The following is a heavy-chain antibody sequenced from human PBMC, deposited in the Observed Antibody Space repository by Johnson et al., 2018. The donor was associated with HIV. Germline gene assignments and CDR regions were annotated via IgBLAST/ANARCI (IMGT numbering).Heavy chain of an antibody. V-gene: IGHV3-11*04. Sequence: QVQLVESGGGLVKPGGSLRLSCAASGITFSDYQMSWIRQAPGKGLEWVSCISGSGDTKSYADSVKGRFTISRDNGKNSLHLQLNSLRADDTAVYYCAKGGGQLWFYIAFDIWGQGTMVTVSS. CDR1: GITFSDYQ. D-gene: IGHD5-18*01. CDR3: AKGGGQLWFYIAFDI. J-gene: IGHJ3*02. CDR2: ISGSGDTK.